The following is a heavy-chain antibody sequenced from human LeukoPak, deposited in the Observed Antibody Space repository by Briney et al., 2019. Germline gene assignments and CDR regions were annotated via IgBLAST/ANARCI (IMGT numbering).Heavy chain of an antibody. CDR2: IRHDGSNE. D-gene: IGHD5-12*01. J-gene: IGHJ5*02. CDR1: GFTFSVYG. V-gene: IGHV3-30*02. Sequence: GGSLILSCAASGFTFSVYGMHWVRQAPGKGLEWVAFIRHDGSNEYYADSVKGRFTISRDNSKNTLYLQMNSLRAEDTAVYYCQGYSGYGYDWFHPWGQGTLVTVSS. CDR3: QGYSGYGYDWFHP.